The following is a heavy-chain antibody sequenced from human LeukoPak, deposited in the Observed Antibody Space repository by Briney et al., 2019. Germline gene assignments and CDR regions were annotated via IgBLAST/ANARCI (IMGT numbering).Heavy chain of an antibody. CDR2: IIRIFGIA. J-gene: IGHJ6*02. V-gene: IGHV1-69*10. CDR1: GGTFSSYA. D-gene: IGHD4-11*01. Sequence: SVRVSCTASGGTFSSYAISWVRQAPGQGLEWMSGIIRIFGIANYAQTFQGRVTITADKSTSTAYMQLSSLRSEDTAVYYCARDRTDYSNLYYGMDVWGQGATVTVSS. CDR3: ARDRTDYSNLYYGMDV.